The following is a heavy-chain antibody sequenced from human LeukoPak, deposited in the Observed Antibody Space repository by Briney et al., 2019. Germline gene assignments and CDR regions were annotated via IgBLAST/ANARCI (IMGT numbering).Heavy chain of an antibody. CDR2: ISDSGGST. CDR1: GFTFSSYA. CDR3: AKGVGSAFYYYDSSGYYYYYYMDV. D-gene: IGHD3-22*01. V-gene: IGHV3-23*01. J-gene: IGHJ6*03. Sequence: GGSLRLSCAASGFTFSSYAMSWVRQAPGKGLEWVSAISDSGGSTYYADSVKGRFTISRDNSKNTLYLQMNSLRAEDTAVYYCAKGVGSAFYYYDSSGYYYYYYMDVWGKGTTVTVSS.